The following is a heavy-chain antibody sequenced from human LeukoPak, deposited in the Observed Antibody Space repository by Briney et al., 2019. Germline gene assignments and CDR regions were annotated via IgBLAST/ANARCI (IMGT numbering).Heavy chain of an antibody. V-gene: IGHV4-61*02. CDR2: INTSGST. D-gene: IGHD3-16*01. Sequence: SQTLSLTCTASGDSITSGPYFWNWIRQPAGKGLEWIGRINTSGSTNYNPSLKSRVTISVDTSKDQFSLKLSSVTAADTAVYYCARHQEFTFGAWGKGTTVTISS. CDR1: GDSITSGPYF. J-gene: IGHJ6*04. CDR3: ARHQEFTFGA.